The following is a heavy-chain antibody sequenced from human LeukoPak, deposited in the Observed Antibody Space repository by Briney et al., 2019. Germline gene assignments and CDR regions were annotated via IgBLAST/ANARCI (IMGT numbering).Heavy chain of an antibody. V-gene: IGHV1-18*01. D-gene: IGHD3-22*01. Sequence: GASVKVSCKASGYTFTSYGISWVRQAPGQGLEWMGWISAYNGNTNYAQKLQGRVTMTTDTSTSTAYMELRSLRSDDTAVYYCARAYDSSGYYYPGYWGQGTLVTVSS. CDR3: ARAYDSSGYYYPGY. CDR2: ISAYNGNT. CDR1: GYTFTSYG. J-gene: IGHJ4*02.